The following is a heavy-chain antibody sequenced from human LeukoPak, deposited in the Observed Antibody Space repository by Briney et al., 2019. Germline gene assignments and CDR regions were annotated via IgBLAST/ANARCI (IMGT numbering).Heavy chain of an antibody. J-gene: IGHJ4*02. CDR3: ASQQYYYDSSGYNHLGDDY. CDR2: TNHSGST. V-gene: IGHV4-39*07. Sequence: PSETLSLTCTVSGGSISSSSYYWGWIRQPPGKGLEWIGETNHSGSTNYNPSLKSRVTISVDTSKNQFSLKLSSVTAADTAVYYCASQQYYYDSSGYNHLGDDYWGQGTLVTVSS. CDR1: GGSISSSSYY. D-gene: IGHD3-22*01.